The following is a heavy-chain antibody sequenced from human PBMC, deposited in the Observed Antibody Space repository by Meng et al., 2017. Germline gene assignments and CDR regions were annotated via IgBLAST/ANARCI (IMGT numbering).Heavy chain of an antibody. CDR3: ARDTSVATYLFDY. D-gene: IGHD5-12*01. Sequence: VQLWGAGGGVVRPGGSLRLSCDASGFTFDVYGMSGVRQAPGKGLEWVSGINWNGGSTGYADSVKGRFTISRDNAKNSLYLQMNSLRAEDTALYYCARDTSVATYLFDYWGQGTLVTVSS. V-gene: IGHV3-20*04. J-gene: IGHJ4*02. CDR2: INWNGGST. CDR1: GFTFDVYG.